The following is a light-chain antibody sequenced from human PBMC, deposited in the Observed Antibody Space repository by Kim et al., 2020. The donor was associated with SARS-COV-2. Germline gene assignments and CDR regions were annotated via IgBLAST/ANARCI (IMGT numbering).Light chain of an antibody. V-gene: IGLV6-57*03. CDR3: QSYDSSNPHWV. CDR2: EDN. CDR1: SGSIASNY. J-gene: IGLJ3*02. Sequence: VTISCPRSSGSIASNYVQWYQQRPGSAPTTVIYEDNQRPSGFPDRFSGSIDSSSNSASLTISGLKTEDEADYYCQSYDSSNPHWVFGGGTQLTVL.